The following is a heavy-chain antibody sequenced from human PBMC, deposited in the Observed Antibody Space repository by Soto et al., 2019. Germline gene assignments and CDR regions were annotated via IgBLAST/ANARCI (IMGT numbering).Heavy chain of an antibody. D-gene: IGHD4-17*01. Sequence: QVQLQESGPGLVEPSQTLSLICTVSGGSISSGDYYWSWIRQLPGKVLEWIGYIYYSGTTFHNPSLKSRVSISVDTSKNLFSLKLSSMTAADTAVYYCARTSGDDGLSKYFQQWGQGTLVTVSS. CDR1: GGSISSGDYY. V-gene: IGHV4-31*03. CDR2: IYYSGTT. J-gene: IGHJ1*01. CDR3: ARTSGDDGLSKYFQQ.